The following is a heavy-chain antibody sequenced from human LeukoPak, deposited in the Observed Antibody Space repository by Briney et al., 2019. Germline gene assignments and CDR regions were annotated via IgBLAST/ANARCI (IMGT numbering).Heavy chain of an antibody. CDR3: ARGNRWFGELGAFDI. J-gene: IGHJ3*02. Sequence: PGGSLRLSCAASGFTVSSNYMSWVRQAPGKGLEWVSVIYSGGSTYYADSVKGRFTISRDNSKNTLYLQMNSLRAEDTAVYYCARGNRWFGELGAFDIWGQGTTVTVSS. D-gene: IGHD3-10*01. CDR1: GFTVSSNY. V-gene: IGHV3-53*01. CDR2: IYSGGST.